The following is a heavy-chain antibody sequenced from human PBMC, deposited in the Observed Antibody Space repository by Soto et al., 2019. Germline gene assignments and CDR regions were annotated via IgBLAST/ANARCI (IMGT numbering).Heavy chain of an antibody. CDR1: GGCFSGYY. CDR2: INHSGST. CDR3: ARFGYCSSNSCYKGAYYYYGMDV. V-gene: IGHV4-34*01. Sequence: PSETLSRTCAVYGGCFSGYYWSWIRQPPGKGLEWIGEINHSGSTNYNPSLKSRVTISVDTSKNQFSLKLSSVTAADTAVYYCARFGYCSSNSCYKGAYYYYGMDVWGQGTTVTVSS. D-gene: IGHD2-2*03. J-gene: IGHJ6*02.